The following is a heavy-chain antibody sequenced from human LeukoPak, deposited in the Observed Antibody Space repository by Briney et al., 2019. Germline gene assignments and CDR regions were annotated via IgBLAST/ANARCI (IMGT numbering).Heavy chain of an antibody. CDR2: IIPIFGIA. Sequence: SVKVSCKASGGTFGSYAISWVRQAPGQGLEWMGRIIPIFGIANYAQKFQGRVTITADKSTSTAYMELSSLRSEDTAVYYCARGATQWLPTKNWGQGTLVTVSS. J-gene: IGHJ4*02. CDR1: GGTFGSYA. V-gene: IGHV1-69*04. D-gene: IGHD3-22*01. CDR3: ARGATQWLPTKN.